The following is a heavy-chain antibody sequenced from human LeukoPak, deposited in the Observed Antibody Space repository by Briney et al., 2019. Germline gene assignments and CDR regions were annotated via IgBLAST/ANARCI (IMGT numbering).Heavy chain of an antibody. V-gene: IGHV3-21*01. J-gene: IGHJ5*02. D-gene: IGHD2-2*01. CDR2: ISSTSTYI. Sequence: GGSLRLSCAASGFTFSSYWMSWVRQAPGKGLEWVSSISSTSTYIYYADSVKGRFIISRDNAKNSLYLQMNSLRAEDTAVYYCARDADHAWTSVDCSTTSCWFDPWGQGTLVTVSS. CDR1: GFTFSSYW. CDR3: ARDADHAWTSVDCSTTSCWFDP.